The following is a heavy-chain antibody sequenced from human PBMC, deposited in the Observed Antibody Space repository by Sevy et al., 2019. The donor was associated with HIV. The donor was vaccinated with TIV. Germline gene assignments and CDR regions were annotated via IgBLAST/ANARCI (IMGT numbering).Heavy chain of an antibody. J-gene: IGHJ4*02. D-gene: IGHD1-26*01. Sequence: GGSLRLSCAASGFTFSGYWMHWVRQAPGKGLVWVSLINSAGSSTNYADSVKGRFTISRDNAKNTLYLQMNSLRAEDTAVYYCARSGGYYKSDYWGQGTLVTVSS. CDR3: ARSGGYYKSDY. V-gene: IGHV3-74*01. CDR2: INSAGSST. CDR1: GFTFSGYW.